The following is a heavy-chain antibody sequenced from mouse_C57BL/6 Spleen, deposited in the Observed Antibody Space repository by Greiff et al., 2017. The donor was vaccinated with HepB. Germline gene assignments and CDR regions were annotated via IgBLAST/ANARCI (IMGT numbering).Heavy chain of an antibody. CDR3: ARDGGSYAMDY. CDR1: GFTFSSYA. J-gene: IGHJ4*01. Sequence: EVQVVESGGGLVKPGGSLKLSCAASGFTFSSYAMSWVRQTPEKRLEWVATISDGGSYTYYPDNVKGRFTISRDNAKNNLYLQMSHLKSEDTAMFYCARDGGSYAMDYWGQGTSVTVSS. D-gene: IGHD1-1*02. CDR2: ISDGGSYT. V-gene: IGHV5-4*01.